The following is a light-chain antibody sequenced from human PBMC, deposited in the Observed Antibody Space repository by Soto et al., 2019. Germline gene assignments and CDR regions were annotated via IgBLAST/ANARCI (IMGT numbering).Light chain of an antibody. J-gene: IGLJ3*02. CDR3: QSYDSSNQGV. V-gene: IGLV6-57*01. CDR2: EDN. Sequence: NFMLTQPHSVSASPGKTVTISCTRSSGSIASYYVQWYQQRPGSSPTTVIYEDNQRPSGVPDRFSGSIDSSSNSASLIISGLKTEDEADYYCQSYDSSNQGVFGGGTKLTVL. CDR1: SGSIASYY.